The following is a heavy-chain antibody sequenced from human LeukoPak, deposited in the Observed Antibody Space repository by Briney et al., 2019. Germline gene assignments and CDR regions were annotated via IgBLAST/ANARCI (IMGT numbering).Heavy chain of an antibody. CDR2: ISGSGGST. CDR1: GITLSNYG. J-gene: IGHJ6*02. D-gene: IGHD2-15*01. Sequence: PGGSLRLSCAVSGITLSNYGMSWVRQAPGKGLEWVSAISGSGGSTYYADSVKGRFTISRDNSKNTLYLQTNSLRAEDTAVYYCAKGFNPYCYYYGMDVWGQGTTVIVS. V-gene: IGHV3-23*01. CDR3: AKGFNPYCYYYGMDV.